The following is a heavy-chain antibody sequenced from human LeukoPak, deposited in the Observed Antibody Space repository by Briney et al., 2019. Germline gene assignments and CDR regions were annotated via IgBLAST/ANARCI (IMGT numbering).Heavy chain of an antibody. CDR3: ATIRATNYYDSSGARGLFDY. V-gene: IGHV4-39*01. CDR1: GGSISSSSYY. CDR2: IYYSGST. D-gene: IGHD3-22*01. J-gene: IGHJ4*02. Sequence: TSETLSPTCTVSGGSISSSSYYWGRIRQPPGKGLEWIGSIYYSGSTFYNPSLKSPVTISVDTSKNQFSLKLSSVTAADTAVYYCATIRATNYYDSSGARGLFDYWGQGSLVTVSS.